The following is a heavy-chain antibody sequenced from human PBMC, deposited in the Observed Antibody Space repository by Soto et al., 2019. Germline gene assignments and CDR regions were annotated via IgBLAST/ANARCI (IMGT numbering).Heavy chain of an antibody. CDR3: AIAGNYGNYYYYYMDV. Sequence: PSQTLSLTCAISGDSVSSNSATWNWIRQSPSRGLEWLGRTYYRSKWYNDYAVSVKSRITINPDTSKNQFSLQLNSVTPEDTAVYYFAIAGNYGNYYYYYMDVWGKGTTVTVSS. D-gene: IGHD3-22*01. CDR2: TYYRSKWYN. V-gene: IGHV6-1*01. CDR1: GDSVSSNSAT. J-gene: IGHJ6*03.